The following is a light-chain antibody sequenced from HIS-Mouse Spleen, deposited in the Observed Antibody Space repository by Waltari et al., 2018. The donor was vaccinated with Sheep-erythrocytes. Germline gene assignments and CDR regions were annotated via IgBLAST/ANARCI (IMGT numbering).Light chain of an antibody. Sequence: DIQMTHSPSSVSASVVDRVTITCRAGQGISSWLGLYQQKPGKAPKLLIYAASSLQSGVPSRFSGSGSGTDFTLTISSLQPEDFATYYCQQANSFPPTFGQGTKVEIK. CDR2: AAS. CDR3: QQANSFPPT. CDR1: QGISSW. V-gene: IGKV1-12*01. J-gene: IGKJ1*01.